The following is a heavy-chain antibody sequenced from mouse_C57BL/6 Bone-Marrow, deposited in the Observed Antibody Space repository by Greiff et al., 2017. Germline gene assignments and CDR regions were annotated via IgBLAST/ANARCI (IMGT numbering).Heavy chain of an antibody. CDR3: ARGGSYWYFDV. Sequence: QVQLQQPGAELVRPGSSVKLSCKASGYTFTSYWMHWVKQRPIQGLEWIGNIDPSDSETHYNQKFKDKATLTVDKSSSTAYMQLSSLTSEDSVVYYCARGGSYWYFDVWGTGTTVTVSS. CDR1: GYTFTSYW. J-gene: IGHJ1*03. CDR2: IDPSDSET. V-gene: IGHV1-52*01.